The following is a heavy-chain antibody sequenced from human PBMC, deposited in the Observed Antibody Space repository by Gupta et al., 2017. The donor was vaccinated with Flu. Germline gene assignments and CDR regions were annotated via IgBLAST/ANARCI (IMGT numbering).Heavy chain of an antibody. J-gene: IGHJ4*02. CDR2: ISERDTTI. D-gene: IGHD2/OR15-2a*01. V-gene: IGHV3-48*03. CDR1: GFTFSNYE. CDR3: ARDSXHCDNINCHHFDN. Sequence: EGQLVESGGGLVQPGGSLRLSCTGSGFTFSNYEMNWVRQAPGKGLEWVSYISERDTTIYYADSVKGRFTVSRDNARNSLYLQMNSLRAEDTAXYXCARDSXHCDNINCHHFDNWGQGTLVTVSS.